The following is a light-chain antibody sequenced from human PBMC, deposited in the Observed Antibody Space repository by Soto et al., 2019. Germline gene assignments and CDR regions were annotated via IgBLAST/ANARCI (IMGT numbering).Light chain of an antibody. V-gene: IGKV3-20*01. CDR3: QQHSSSPPAYT. Sequence: EIVLTQSPGTLSLSPGERATLSCRASQSVTSSSLAWYQQKPGQAPRLLIYGASSRASGIPDRFSGSGSGTDFTXTISRLEPEXXAVYYCQQHSSSPPAYTFGQGTKLEIQ. J-gene: IGKJ2*01. CDR2: GAS. CDR1: QSVTSSS.